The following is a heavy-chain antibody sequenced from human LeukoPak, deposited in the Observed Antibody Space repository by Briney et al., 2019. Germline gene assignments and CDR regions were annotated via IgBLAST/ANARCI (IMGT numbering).Heavy chain of an antibody. J-gene: IGHJ2*01. CDR3: ATVLPAAIYFNL. D-gene: IGHD2-2*01. CDR2: IDYSGST. Sequence: SQTLSLTCTVSGGSISSGGYYWGWIRQNPGKGPEWIGYIDYSGSTYYKPSLKSRVRISVDTSKNQFSLKLSSVTAADTAVYYCATVLPAAIYFNLWGRGTQVTVPS. V-gene: IGHV4-31*03. CDR1: GGSISSGGYY.